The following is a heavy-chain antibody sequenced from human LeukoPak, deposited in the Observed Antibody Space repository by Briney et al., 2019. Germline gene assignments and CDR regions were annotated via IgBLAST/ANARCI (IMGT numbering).Heavy chain of an antibody. D-gene: IGHD6-13*01. CDR3: AKDAGAAAGRLLSDY. Sequence: GGSLRLSCAASGFTFSTYGMHWVRQAPGKGLEWVAFIRFDGSNKYYADSVKGRFTISRDNSKNTLYLQMNSLRAEDTAVYYCAKDAGAAAGRLLSDYWGQGTLVTVSS. CDR2: IRFDGSNK. J-gene: IGHJ4*02. V-gene: IGHV3-30*02. CDR1: GFTFSTYG.